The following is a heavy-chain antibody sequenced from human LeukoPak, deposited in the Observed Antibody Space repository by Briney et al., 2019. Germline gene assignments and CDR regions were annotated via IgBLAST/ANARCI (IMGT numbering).Heavy chain of an antibody. Sequence: KSGGSLRLSCAASGFTFSSYSMNSVRPAPGKGLEWVSSISSSSSYIYYADSVKGRFTISRDNAENSLYLQMNSLRAEDTAVYYCARTFGVVGVSDYWGQGTLVTVSS. V-gene: IGHV3-21*01. CDR2: ISSSSSYI. D-gene: IGHD3-3*01. J-gene: IGHJ4*02. CDR3: ARTFGVVGVSDY. CDR1: GFTFSSYS.